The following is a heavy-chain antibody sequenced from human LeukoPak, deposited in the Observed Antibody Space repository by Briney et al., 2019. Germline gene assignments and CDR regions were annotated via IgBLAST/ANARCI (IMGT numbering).Heavy chain of an antibody. CDR3: AKTRPLDSSSWSHGDY. CDR1: GFTFSSYS. D-gene: IGHD6-13*01. CDR2: ISSSSSTI. Sequence: GGSLRLSCAASGFTFSSYSMNWVRQAPGKGLEWVSYISSSSSTIYYADSVKGRFTISRDNSKNTLYLQMNSLRAEDTAVYYCAKTRPLDSSSWSHGDYWGQGTLVTVSS. J-gene: IGHJ4*02. V-gene: IGHV3-48*01.